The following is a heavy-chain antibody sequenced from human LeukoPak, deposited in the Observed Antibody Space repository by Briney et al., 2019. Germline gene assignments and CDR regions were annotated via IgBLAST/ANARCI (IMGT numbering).Heavy chain of an antibody. CDR3: ARDPYSSTSSYGMDV. J-gene: IGHJ6*02. Sequence: GGSLRLSCAASGFIFSSYWMSGVRQAPGKGLEWVANIKQDGSEEVYVDSVKGRFTISRDNAKNSLFLQMNTLRAEDTAVYYCARDPYSSTSSYGMDVWGPGTTVTVSS. V-gene: IGHV3-7*05. D-gene: IGHD6-6*01. CDR2: IKQDGSEE. CDR1: GFIFSSYW.